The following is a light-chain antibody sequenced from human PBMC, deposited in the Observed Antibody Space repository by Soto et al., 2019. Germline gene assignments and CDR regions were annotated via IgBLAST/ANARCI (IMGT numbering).Light chain of an antibody. CDR1: SSDIGGSNY. CDR3: TSYTRSPLYV. CDR2: DVN. J-gene: IGLJ1*01. Sequence: QSVLTQPASVSGSPGQSITVSCTGTSSDIGGSNYVSWYQQHPGKAPRLIIYDVNNRPSGVSARFSGSKSGNTASLTISGLQAEDEADYYCTSYTRSPLYVFGTGTKVTVX. V-gene: IGLV2-14*03.